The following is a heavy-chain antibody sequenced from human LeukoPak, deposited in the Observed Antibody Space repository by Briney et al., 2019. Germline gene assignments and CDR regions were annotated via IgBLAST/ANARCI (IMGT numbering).Heavy chain of an antibody. CDR3: ARGRRYCSSTSCYPYYYYYSMDV. V-gene: IGHV4-34*01. CDR1: GGSFSGYY. D-gene: IGHD2-2*01. J-gene: IGHJ6*02. CDR2: INHSGST. Sequence: SETLSLTCAVYGGSFSGYYWSWIRQPPGKGLEWIGEINHSGSTNYNPSLKSRVTISVDTSKNQFSLKLSSVTAADTAVYYCARGRRYCSSTSCYPYYYYYSMDVWGQGTTVTVSS.